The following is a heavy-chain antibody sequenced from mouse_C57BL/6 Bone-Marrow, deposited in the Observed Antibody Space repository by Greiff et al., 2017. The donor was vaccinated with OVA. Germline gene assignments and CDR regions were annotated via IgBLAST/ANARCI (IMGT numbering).Heavy chain of an antibody. J-gene: IGHJ4*01. Sequence: DVMLVESGGGLVQSGRSLRLSCATSGFTFSDFYMEWVRQAPGKGLEWIAASRNKANDYTTEYSASVKGRFIVSRDTSQSILYLQMNALRAEDTAIYYCARDARVTTSPYAMDYWGQGTSVTVSS. V-gene: IGHV7-1*01. CDR1: GFTFSDFY. CDR2: SRNKANDYTT. D-gene: IGHD2-2*01. CDR3: ARDARVTTSPYAMDY.